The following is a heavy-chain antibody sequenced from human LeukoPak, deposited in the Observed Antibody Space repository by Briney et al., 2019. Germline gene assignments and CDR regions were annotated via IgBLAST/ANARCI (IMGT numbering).Heavy chain of an antibody. CDR1: GFTFSSYG. V-gene: IGHV3-30*02. J-gene: IGHJ4*02. D-gene: IGHD2-21*02. Sequence: PGGSLRLSCAASGFTFSSYGMHWVRQAPGKGLEWVAFIRYDGSNKYYADSVKGRFTISRDNSKNTLYLQMNSLRAEDTAVYYCASEVDCGGDCYFAYWGQGTLVTVSS. CDR3: ASEVDCGGDCYFAY. CDR2: IRYDGSNK.